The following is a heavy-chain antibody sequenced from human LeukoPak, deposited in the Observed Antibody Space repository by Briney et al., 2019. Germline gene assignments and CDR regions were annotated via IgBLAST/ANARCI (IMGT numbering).Heavy chain of an antibody. D-gene: IGHD1-26*01. J-gene: IGHJ5*02. V-gene: IGHV4-4*07. CDR1: DGSISSYH. CDR3: ARGLKCSGTYGWFDP. CDR2: IYSSGST. Sequence: PSETLSLTCTVSDGSISSYHWSWIRQSAGKGLEWIGRIYSSGSTNYNPSLKSRVTMSVDTSKNQFSLKLSSVTAADTAVYYCARGLKCSGTYGWFDPWGQGTPVTVSS.